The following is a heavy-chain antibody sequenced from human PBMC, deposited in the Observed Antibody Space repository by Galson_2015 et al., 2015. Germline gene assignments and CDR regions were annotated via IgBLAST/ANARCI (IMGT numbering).Heavy chain of an antibody. J-gene: IGHJ3*02. CDR2: IYPGDPDP. V-gene: IGHV5-51*01. D-gene: IGHD7-27*01. CDR1: GYTFTSYW. Sequence: QSGAEVKKPGESLEISCTGSGYTFTSYWIYWGRQLPGKGLEWMGIIYPGDPDPRYSPSVQGQVTISADKSIRTAYLQWSSLKASDTAMYYCARTSRQNRGLDAFDIWGQGTMVTVSS. CDR3: ARTSRQNRGLDAFDI.